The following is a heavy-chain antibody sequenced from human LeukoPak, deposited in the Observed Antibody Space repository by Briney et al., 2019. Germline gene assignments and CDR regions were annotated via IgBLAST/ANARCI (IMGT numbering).Heavy chain of an antibody. D-gene: IGHD6-19*01. V-gene: IGHV4-59*01. Sequence: SETLSLTCAVYGGSFSGYYWSWIRQPPGKGLEWIGYIYASGSANYHPSLKSRVTISLGTSENHVSLRLTSVTAEDTAVYYCAREAPGGSGWTYFDYWGQGSLVTVSS. J-gene: IGHJ4*02. CDR3: AREAPGGSGWTYFDY. CDR2: IYASGSA. CDR1: GGSFSGYY.